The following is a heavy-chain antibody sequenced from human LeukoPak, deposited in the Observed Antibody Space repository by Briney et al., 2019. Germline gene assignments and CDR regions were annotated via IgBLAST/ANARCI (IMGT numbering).Heavy chain of an antibody. CDR1: GFTFSSYS. CDR3: ASRGVAMAGTRSIGY. Sequence: GGSLRLSCAASGFTFSSYSMNWVRQAPGKGLEWVSSISSSSSYIYYADSVKGRFTISRDNAKNSLYLQMNSLRAEDTAVYYCASRGVAMAGTRSIGYWGQGTLVTVSS. V-gene: IGHV3-21*01. CDR2: ISSSSSYI. J-gene: IGHJ4*02. D-gene: IGHD6-19*01.